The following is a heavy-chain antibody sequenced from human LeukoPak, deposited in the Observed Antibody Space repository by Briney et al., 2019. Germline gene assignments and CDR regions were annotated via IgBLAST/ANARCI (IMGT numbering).Heavy chain of an antibody. V-gene: IGHV3-20*01. J-gene: IGHJ5*02. CDR3: ARGWILNWFDP. Sequence: GGSLKLSCAASGFTFSSYAMSWVRQAPGKGLEWVSAISGSGGSTGYADSVKGRFTISRDNAKNSLYLQMSSLRAEDTALYHCARGWILNWFDPWGQGTLVTVSS. CDR1: GFTFSSYA. D-gene: IGHD5-12*01. CDR2: ISGSGGST.